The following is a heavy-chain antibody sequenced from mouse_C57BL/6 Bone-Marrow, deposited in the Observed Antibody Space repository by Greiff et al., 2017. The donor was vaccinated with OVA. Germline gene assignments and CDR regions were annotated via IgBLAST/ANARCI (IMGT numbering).Heavy chain of an antibody. CDR3: ARHEGWYFDV. V-gene: IGHV3-1*01. Sequence: EVQLVESGPGMVKPSQSLSLTCTVTGYSITSGYDWHWIRPFPGNKLEWMGYISYSGSTNYNPSLKSRISITHDTSKNHFFLKLNSVTTEDTATYYCARHEGWYFDVWGTGTTVTVSS. CDR1: GYSITSGYD. J-gene: IGHJ1*03. CDR2: ISYSGST.